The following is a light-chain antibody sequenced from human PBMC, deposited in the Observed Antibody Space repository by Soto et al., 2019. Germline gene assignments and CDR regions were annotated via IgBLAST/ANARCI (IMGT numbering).Light chain of an antibody. CDR1: SSDVGGHNY. J-gene: IGLJ2*01. Sequence: QSALTQVASVSASPGQSITISCTGTSSDVGGHNYVSWYQQHPGKAPKLMIYNVDYRPSGVSNRFSGSKSGNTASLTISGLQADDEAYYYCSSYADSSPVVFGGGTQLTVL. CDR3: SSYADSSPVV. V-gene: IGLV2-14*03. CDR2: NVD.